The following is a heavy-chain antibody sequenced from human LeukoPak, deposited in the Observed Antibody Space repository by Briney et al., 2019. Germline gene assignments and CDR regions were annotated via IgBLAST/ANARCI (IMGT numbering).Heavy chain of an antibody. D-gene: IGHD3-10*01. J-gene: IGHJ3*02. CDR1: GFTFSSYS. CDR3: ARDSADYYRSSPLAAFDI. Sequence: GGSLRLSCAASGFTFSSYSINRVRQAPGKGLEWVSSISSSSSYIYYADSVKGRFTISRDNAKNSLYLQMNSLRAEDTAVYYCARDSADYYRSSPLAAFDIWGQGTMVTVSS. CDR2: ISSSSSYI. V-gene: IGHV3-21*01.